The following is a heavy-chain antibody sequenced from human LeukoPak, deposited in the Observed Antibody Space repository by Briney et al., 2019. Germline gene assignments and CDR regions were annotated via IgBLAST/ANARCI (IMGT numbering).Heavy chain of an antibody. CDR3: ARDPPGWLQAEFDY. V-gene: IGHV3-21*01. D-gene: IGHD5-24*01. J-gene: IGHJ4*02. CDR1: GFTFSSYS. CDR2: ISSSSSYI. Sequence: PGGSLRLSCAASGFTFSSYSMNWVRQAPGKGLEWVSSISSSSSYIYYADSVKGRSTISRDNAKNSLYLQMNSLRAEDTAVYYCARDPPGWLQAEFDYWGQGTLVTVSS.